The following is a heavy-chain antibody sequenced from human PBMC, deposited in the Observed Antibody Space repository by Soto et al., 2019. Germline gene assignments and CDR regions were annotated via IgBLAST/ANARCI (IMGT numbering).Heavy chain of an antibody. CDR2: IKSKADGETT. Sequence: GGSLRLSCAASDFAFTNAYMNWVRQAPGKGLEWVGRIKSKADGETTDYAAPVEDRFTVSRDDSKNTLYLQMNSLDTEDTAVYYCTTGINTGWSLGYWGQGTLVTVSS. V-gene: IGHV3-15*07. D-gene: IGHD6-19*01. J-gene: IGHJ4*02. CDR1: DFAFTNAY. CDR3: TTGINTGWSLGY.